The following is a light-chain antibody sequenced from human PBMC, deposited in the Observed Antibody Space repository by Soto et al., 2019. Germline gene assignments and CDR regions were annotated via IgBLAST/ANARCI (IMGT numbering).Light chain of an antibody. J-gene: IGKJ1*01. V-gene: IGKV3-15*01. CDR3: QQYNISPPT. CDR2: GAS. Sequence: ESVVIQSPATLSLSPGERCTLSCMAGQSVSSYLAWYQQKAGKAPRLLIYGASTRATGIPARFSGSGSGAEVTLSISSLQSEDFEVYYCQQYNISPPTFGQGTKVDIK. CDR1: QSVSSY.